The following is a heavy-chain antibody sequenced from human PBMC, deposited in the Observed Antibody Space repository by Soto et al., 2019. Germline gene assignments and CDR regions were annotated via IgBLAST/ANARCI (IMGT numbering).Heavy chain of an antibody. CDR2: ISGSGGST. J-gene: IGHJ4*02. D-gene: IGHD2-2*01. CDR3: AREQTYCSSTSCYEGVFDY. V-gene: IGHV3-23*01. CDR1: GVTFSSYA. Sequence: SWGSLRLSWAAAGVTFSSYAMSWVRQAPGKGLGWVSAISGSGGSTYYADSVKGRFTISRDNSKNTLYLQMNSLRAEDTAVYYCAREQTYCSSTSCYEGVFDYWGQGTLVTVSS.